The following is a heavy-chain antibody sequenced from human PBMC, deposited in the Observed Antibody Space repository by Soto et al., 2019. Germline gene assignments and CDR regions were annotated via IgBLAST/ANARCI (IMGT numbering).Heavy chain of an antibody. CDR2: INADYGNT. D-gene: IGHD5-18*01. J-gene: IGHJ6*02. CDR1: GYTFYSHI. V-gene: IGHV1-18*01. CDR3: ARCIQGDYYYGMDV. Sequence: QAQLVQSGAEVRKPGASVKVSCKASGYTFYSHIISWVRQAPGQGLEWMGRINADYGNTQYAQKFRGRVTMTTDTSTTTVYMELTNLRSDDTAVYYCARCIQGDYYYGMDVWGQGTTVNVSS.